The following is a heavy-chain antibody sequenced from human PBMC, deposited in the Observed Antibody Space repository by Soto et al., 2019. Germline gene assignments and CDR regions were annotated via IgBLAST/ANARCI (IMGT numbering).Heavy chain of an antibody. CDR3: ARGVVVTSPAVGGAFDI. D-gene: IGHD2-21*02. J-gene: IGHJ3*02. V-gene: IGHV4-31*03. CDR1: GGSISGGGYY. Sequence: SETLSLTGTVSGGSISGGGYYWSWIRRDPGKGLEGIGYIYYSGSTYYNPSLKSRVTISVDTSKNQFSLKLSSVTAADTAVYYCARGVVVTSPAVGGAFDIWGQGTMVTV. CDR2: IYYSGST.